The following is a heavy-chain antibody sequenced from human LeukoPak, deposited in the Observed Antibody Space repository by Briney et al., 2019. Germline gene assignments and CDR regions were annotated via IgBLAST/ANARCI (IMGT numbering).Heavy chain of an antibody. V-gene: IGHV3-23*01. CDR3: AKRRRAQIAIFGVAPYDY. Sequence: GGSLRPSCAASGFTFSSYAMSWVRQAPGKGLEWVSAISGSGGSTYYADSVKGRFTISRDNSKNTLYLQMNSLRAEDTAVYYCAKRRRAQIAIFGVAPYDYWGQGTLVTVSS. CDR2: ISGSGGST. D-gene: IGHD3-3*01. J-gene: IGHJ4*02. CDR1: GFTFSSYA.